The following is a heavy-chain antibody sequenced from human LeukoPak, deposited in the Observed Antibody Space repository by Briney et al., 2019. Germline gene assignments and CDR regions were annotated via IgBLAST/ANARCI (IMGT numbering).Heavy chain of an antibody. CDR3: ARAVIWFGELTPIGY. V-gene: IGHV3-11*01. Sequence: GGFLRLSCAASGFTFSDYYMSWIRQAPGKGLEWVSYISSSGSTIYYADSVKGRFTISRDNAKNSLYLQMNSLRAEDTAVYYCARAVIWFGELTPIGYWGQGTPGPVSS. CDR1: GFTFSDYY. CDR2: ISSSGSTI. D-gene: IGHD3-10*01. J-gene: IGHJ4*02.